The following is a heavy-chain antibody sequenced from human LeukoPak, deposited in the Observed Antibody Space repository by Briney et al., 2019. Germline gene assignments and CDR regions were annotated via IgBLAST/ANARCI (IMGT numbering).Heavy chain of an antibody. Sequence: GGSLRLSCAASGFTFSNYWMTWVRQAPGKGLEWVANINRDGSERYYVDSVKGRFSISRDNSKNTLYLQMDSLRGEDTAVYYCAKDFRIGYSAHFDYWGQGALVTVSS. D-gene: IGHD2-21*01. CDR2: INRDGSER. J-gene: IGHJ4*02. CDR1: GFTFSNYW. CDR3: AKDFRIGYSAHFDY. V-gene: IGHV3-7*03.